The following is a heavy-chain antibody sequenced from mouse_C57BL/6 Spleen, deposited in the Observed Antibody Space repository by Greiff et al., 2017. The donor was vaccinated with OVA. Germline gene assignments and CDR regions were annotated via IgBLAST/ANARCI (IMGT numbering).Heavy chain of an antibody. CDR3: VQGYGNYGY. D-gene: IGHD2-1*01. V-gene: IGHV10-1*01. CDR2: IRSKSNNYAT. CDR1: GFSFNTYA. Sequence: EVMLVESGGGLVQPKGSLKLSCAASGFSFNTYAMNWVRQAPGKGLEWVARIRSKSNNYATYYADSVKDRFTISRDDSESMLYLQMNNLKTEDTAMYYCVQGYGNYGYWGQGTSVTVSS. J-gene: IGHJ4*01.